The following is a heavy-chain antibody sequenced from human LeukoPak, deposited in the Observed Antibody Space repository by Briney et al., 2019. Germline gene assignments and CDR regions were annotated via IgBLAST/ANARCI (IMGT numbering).Heavy chain of an antibody. Sequence: PSETLSLTCTVSGASISSYYWSWIRQPPGKGLEWIGYIYYSGSTNYNPSLKSRVTISVDTSKNQFSLKLSSVTAADTAVYYCARNVGATIFDYWGQGTLVTVSS. V-gene: IGHV4-59*01. CDR1: GASISSYY. CDR2: IYYSGST. J-gene: IGHJ4*02. D-gene: IGHD1-26*01. CDR3: ARNVGATIFDY.